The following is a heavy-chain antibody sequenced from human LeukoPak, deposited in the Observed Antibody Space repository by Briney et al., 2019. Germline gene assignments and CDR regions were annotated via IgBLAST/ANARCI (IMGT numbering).Heavy chain of an antibody. CDR3: ARGRIMITFGGVIVPFDY. CDR1: GGTFSSYA. D-gene: IGHD3-16*02. CDR2: IIPIFGTA. J-gene: IGHJ4*02. Sequence: SVKVSCKASGGTFSSYAISWVRQAPGQGLEGMGGIIPIFGTANYAQKFQGRVTITADESTSTAYMELSSLRSEDTAVYYCARGRIMITFGGVIVPFDYWGQGTLVTVSS. V-gene: IGHV1-69*01.